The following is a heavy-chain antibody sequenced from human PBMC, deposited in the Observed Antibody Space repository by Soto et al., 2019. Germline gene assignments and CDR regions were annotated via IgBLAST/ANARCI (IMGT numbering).Heavy chain of an antibody. V-gene: IGHV3-23*01. D-gene: IGHD3-10*01. CDR1: GFTFSSYA. J-gene: IGHJ4*02. Sequence: EVQLLESGGGLVQPGGSLRLSCAASGFTFSSYAMSWVRQAPGKGLEWVSGISSSGGSTYYADSVKGRFTISRDNSKERRYLQMSGLRAEDTAVYYCAKGGGDWGSGSYPFWYWGQGTLGTVSS. CDR2: ISSSGGST. CDR3: AKGGGDWGSGSYPFWY.